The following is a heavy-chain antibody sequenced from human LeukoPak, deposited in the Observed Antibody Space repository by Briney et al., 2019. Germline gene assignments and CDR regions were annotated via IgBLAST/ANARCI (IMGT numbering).Heavy chain of an antibody. CDR1: GYTFSNHA. V-gene: IGHV1-3*03. CDR2: IDTGTGKT. J-gene: IGHJ4*02. D-gene: IGHD1-1*01. CDR3: AREYGRTWKTFYDS. Sequence: ASVKVSCKASGYTFSNHAIHWVRQAPGQRLEWMGWIDTGTGKTKYSQEFQGRLTITRDTSASTVYMQLSSLSSEDMIVYFCAREYGRTWKTFYDSWGQGTLVTVSS.